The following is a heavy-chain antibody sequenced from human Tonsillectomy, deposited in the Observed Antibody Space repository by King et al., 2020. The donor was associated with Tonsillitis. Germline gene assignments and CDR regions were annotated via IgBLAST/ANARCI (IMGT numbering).Heavy chain of an antibody. CDR1: GFTLNNYG. CDR3: AKGGIMIEPHYYCYYGMDV. Sequence: VQLVESGGGLVQPGGSLRVSCAASGFTLNNYGMNWVRQAPGKGLEWVSAIRGSGGRTNYAESVKGRFTISRDNSKNTLYLQMNSLRAEDTAVYYCAKGGIMIEPHYYCYYGMDVWGQGTTVTVSS. D-gene: IGHD3-16*01. CDR2: IRGSGGRT. V-gene: IGHV3-23*04. J-gene: IGHJ6*02.